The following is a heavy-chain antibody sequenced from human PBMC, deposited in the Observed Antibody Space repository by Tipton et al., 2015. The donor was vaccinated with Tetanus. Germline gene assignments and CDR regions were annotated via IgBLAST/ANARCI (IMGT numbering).Heavy chain of an antibody. Sequence: TLSLTCTVSGASMKSGSFYWGWIRQHPGRGLEWIGYMFYNGDAFYNPSLKSRLAMSLDASKNLFSLNLTSVTAADTAVYYCARQAENWFDPWGQGTLVTVSS. CDR2: MFYNGDA. CDR1: GASMKSGSFY. CDR3: ARQAENWFDP. V-gene: IGHV4-31*03. J-gene: IGHJ5*02.